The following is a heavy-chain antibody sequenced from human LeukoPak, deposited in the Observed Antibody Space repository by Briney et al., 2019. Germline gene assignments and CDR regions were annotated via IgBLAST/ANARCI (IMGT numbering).Heavy chain of an antibody. D-gene: IGHD1-14*01. V-gene: IGHV1-18*01. CDR1: GYTFTSYG. CDR2: ISAYNGNT. CDR3: AITLGDHRIYYFDY. J-gene: IGHJ4*02. Sequence: ASVKVSCKASGYTFTSYGISWVRQAPGQGLEWMGWISAYNGNTNYAQKLQGRVTMTTDTSTSTAYMELRSLRPDDTAVYYCAITLGDHRIYYFDYWGQGTLVTVSS.